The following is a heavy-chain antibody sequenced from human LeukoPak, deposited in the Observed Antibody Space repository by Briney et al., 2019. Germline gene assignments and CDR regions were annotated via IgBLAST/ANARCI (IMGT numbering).Heavy chain of an antibody. D-gene: IGHD2-2*01. CDR2: IYSGGST. V-gene: IGHV3-66*01. CDR3: ARGRLIIAYYSGISYYRDDAFDI. J-gene: IGHJ3*02. CDR1: GFTVSSNY. Sequence: GGSLRLSCTASGFTVSSNYMTWVRQAPGKGLEWVSVIYSGGSTYYAESVKGRFTISRDNSKNTLYLQMNSLRVEDTAVYYCARGRLIIAYYSGISYYRDDAFDIWGQGTLVTVSS.